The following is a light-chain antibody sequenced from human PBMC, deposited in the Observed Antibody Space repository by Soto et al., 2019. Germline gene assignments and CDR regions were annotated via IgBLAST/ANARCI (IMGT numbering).Light chain of an antibody. CDR3: TSCTRNRSWV. CDR1: SSDVGNYNR. V-gene: IGLV2-18*02. CDR2: EVT. Sequence: QSALTQPPSVSGSPGQSVTISCTGTSSDVGNYNRVSWYQQPPGTAPKLMISEVTNRPSGVPNRFSASRSGNTASLTISGLEAEDEADYYCTSCTRNRSWVFGQGAKLT. J-gene: IGLJ3*02.